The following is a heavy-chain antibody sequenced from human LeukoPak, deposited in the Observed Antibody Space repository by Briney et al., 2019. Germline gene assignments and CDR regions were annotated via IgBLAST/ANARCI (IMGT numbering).Heavy chain of an antibody. V-gene: IGHV4-34*01. Sequence: SETLSLTCAVYGGSFSGYYWSWIRQPPGKGLEWIGEINHSGSTNYNPSLKSRVTISVDTSKNQFSLELSSVTAADTAVYYCARAPGSYRPRPYMNWGQGTLVTVSS. CDR2: INHSGST. D-gene: IGHD3-16*02. CDR3: ARAPGSYRPRPYMN. J-gene: IGHJ4*02. CDR1: GGSFSGYY.